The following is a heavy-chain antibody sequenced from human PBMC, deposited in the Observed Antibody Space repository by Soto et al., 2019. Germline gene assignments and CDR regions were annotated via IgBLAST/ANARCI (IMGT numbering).Heavy chain of an antibody. CDR2: IYAGGST. V-gene: IGHV3-53*01. J-gene: IGHJ6*02. CDR1: GFTVSSNY. CDR3: DRVDSVDHYYGMDV. Sequence: GGSLRLSCAASGFTVSSNYMNWVRQAPGKGLEWLSRIYAGGSTYSTHSRKGRFTTSGDTSKNTVYLQMNSLRGEDTAVYYCDRVDSVDHYYGMDVWGQGTTVTVSS. D-gene: IGHD2-15*01.